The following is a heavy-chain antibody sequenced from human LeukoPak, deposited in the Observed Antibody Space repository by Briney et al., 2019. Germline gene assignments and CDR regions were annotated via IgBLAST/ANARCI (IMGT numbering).Heavy chain of an antibody. V-gene: IGHV1-2*02. Sequence: ASVKVFCKASGYTFTGYYMHWVRQAPGQGLEWMGWINPNSGGTNYAQKFQGRVTMTRDTSISTAYMELSRLRSDDTAVYYCARASSLDPSGGYWGQGTLVTVSS. CDR2: INPNSGGT. J-gene: IGHJ4*02. D-gene: IGHD3-16*01. CDR1: GYTFTGYY. CDR3: ARASSLDPSGGY.